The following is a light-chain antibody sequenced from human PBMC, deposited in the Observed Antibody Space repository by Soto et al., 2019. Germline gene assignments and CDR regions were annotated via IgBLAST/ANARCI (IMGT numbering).Light chain of an antibody. J-gene: IGLJ2*01. CDR1: SSNIKTNY. CDR3: TAWDDSLSVVV. V-gene: IGLV1-47*01. Sequence: QSVLTQPPSASGTPGQMVTISCSGSSSNIKTNYVHWYQQIPGTATKLLIYGNSQRPSGVTDRYSGSKSGTSASLAIVGLRSEDEADYYCTAWDDSLSVVVFGGGTKLTVL. CDR2: GNS.